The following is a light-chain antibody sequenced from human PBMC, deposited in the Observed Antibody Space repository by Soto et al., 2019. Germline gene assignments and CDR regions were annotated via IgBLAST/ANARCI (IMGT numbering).Light chain of an antibody. CDR3: KQSYSKWT. CDR2: DES. Sequence: AIGMTHSPSSFAASTVDRVTVTCRASQGISSYLACHQQKPGKAPKLLIYDESTLQSGVQSRFSGSGSATDFPLTISCLTSEDSETYYCKQSYSKWTFGQGTTVDIK. CDR1: QGISSY. V-gene: IGKV1-8*01. J-gene: IGKJ1*01.